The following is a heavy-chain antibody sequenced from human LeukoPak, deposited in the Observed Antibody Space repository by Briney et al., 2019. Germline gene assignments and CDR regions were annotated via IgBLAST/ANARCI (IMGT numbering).Heavy chain of an antibody. CDR3: ARARSSWTHYYYYYGMDV. CDR1: GGSISSYY. J-gene: IGHJ6*02. V-gene: IGHV4-59*08. Sequence: SETLSLTCTVSGGSISSYYWSWIRQPPGKGLEWIGYIYYSGSTNYNPSLKSRVTISVDTSKNQFSLKLSSVTAADTAVYYCARARSSWTHYYYYYGMDVWGQGTTVTVSS. D-gene: IGHD6-13*01. CDR2: IYYSGST.